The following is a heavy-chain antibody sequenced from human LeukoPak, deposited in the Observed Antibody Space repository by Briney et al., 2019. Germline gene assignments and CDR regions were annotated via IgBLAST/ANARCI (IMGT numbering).Heavy chain of an antibody. J-gene: IGHJ4*02. V-gene: IGHV3-9*01. CDR1: GFTFDDYA. CDR2: ISWNSGSI. CDR3: AKIALRFGASGYFDY. D-gene: IGHD3-10*01. Sequence: GGSLRLSCAASGFTFDDYAMHWVRQAPGKGLEWVSGISWNSGSIGCADSVKGRFTISRDNAKNSLYLQMNSLRAEDTALYYCAKIALRFGASGYFDYWGQGTLVTVSS.